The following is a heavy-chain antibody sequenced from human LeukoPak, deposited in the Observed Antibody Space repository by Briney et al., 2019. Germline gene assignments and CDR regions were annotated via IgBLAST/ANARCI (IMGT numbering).Heavy chain of an antibody. CDR3: ARFGVYCSSRSCPKLYYFDY. D-gene: IGHD2-2*01. J-gene: IGHJ4*02. CDR1: VESVSGYY. Sequence: SETLSLTCAVYVESVSGYYWCWIRHPPGKGLEWVGEIYNSGSTNYNPSLESRVTLSVDTSKNQFSLRLTSVTAADTAVYYCARFGVYCSSRSCPKLYYFDYWGQGTLVTVSS. V-gene: IGHV4-34*01. CDR2: IYNSGST.